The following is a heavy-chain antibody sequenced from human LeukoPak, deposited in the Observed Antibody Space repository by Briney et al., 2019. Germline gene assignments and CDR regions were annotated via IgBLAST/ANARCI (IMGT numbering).Heavy chain of an antibody. J-gene: IGHJ4*02. V-gene: IGHV4-39*01. CDR2: IYYSGST. CDR1: GGSISSSSYY. Sequence: PSETLSLTCTVSGGSISSSSYYWGWLRQPPGLELEGIGSIYYSGSTYYNPSLKSRVTISVDTSKNQFSLKLSSVTAADTAVYYCAASSGSGNYAYYFDYWGQGTLVTVSS. CDR3: AASSGSGNYAYYFDY. D-gene: IGHD3-22*01.